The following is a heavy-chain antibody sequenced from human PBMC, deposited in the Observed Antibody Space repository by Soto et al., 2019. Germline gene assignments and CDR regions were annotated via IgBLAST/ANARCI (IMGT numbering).Heavy chain of an antibody. Sequence: QVQLVESEGGLVKPGGSLRLSCTASGFTFSDYYMSWIRQAPGKGLEWVSYIGSSDDIISYADSVKGRFTISRDNAHNSLYLQVNSLRAEDTAVYYCARDLGYYDSSGYFDYWGQGTLVTVSS. J-gene: IGHJ4*02. D-gene: IGHD3-22*01. CDR2: IGSSDDII. V-gene: IGHV3-11*01. CDR1: GFTFSDYY. CDR3: ARDLGYYDSSGYFDY.